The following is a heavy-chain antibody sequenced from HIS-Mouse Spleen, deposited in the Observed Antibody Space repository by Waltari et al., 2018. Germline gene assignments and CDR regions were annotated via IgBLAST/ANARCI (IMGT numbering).Heavy chain of an antibody. V-gene: IGHV1-8*01. CDR3: ARAGYSSSWYYYYGMDV. CDR2: MNPNSGNT. Sequence: QVQLVQSGAEVKKPGASVKVSCTASGYTFTSYDINWVRQATGQGLEWMGWMNPNSGNTGYEQKCQGRVTMTRNTSISTDYMELSSLRSEDTAVYYCARAGYSSSWYYYYGMDVWGQGTTVTVSS. D-gene: IGHD6-13*01. J-gene: IGHJ6*02. CDR1: GYTFTSYD.